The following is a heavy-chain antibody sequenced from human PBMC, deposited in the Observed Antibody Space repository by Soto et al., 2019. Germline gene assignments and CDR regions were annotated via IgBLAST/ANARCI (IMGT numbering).Heavy chain of an antibody. J-gene: IGHJ2*01. CDR1: GFTFSSYG. CDR2: IWYDGSNK. V-gene: IGHV3-33*01. Sequence: QVQLVESGGGVVQPGRSLRLSCAASGFTFSSYGMHWVRQAPGKGLEWVAVIWYDGSNKYYADSVKGRFTISRDNSKNTLYLQMNSLRAEETAVYYCARPSFGGYSPWYFDLWGRGTLVTVSS. CDR3: ARPSFGGYSPWYFDL. D-gene: IGHD2-15*01.